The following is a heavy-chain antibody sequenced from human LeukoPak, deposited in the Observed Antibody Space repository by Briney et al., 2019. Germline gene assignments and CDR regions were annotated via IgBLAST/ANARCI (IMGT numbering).Heavy chain of an antibody. CDR1: GFTFSSYG. V-gene: IGHV3-30*18. J-gene: IGHJ4*02. Sequence: GGSLRLSCAASGFTFSSYGMHWVRQAPGKGLEWVAVISYDGTKKYYADSVKGQFIISRDNSKNTLYLQVNSLTAEDTAVYYCANGKQKWPTDWGQGTLVTVSS. D-gene: IGHD5-24*01. CDR2: ISYDGTKK. CDR3: ANGKQKWPTD.